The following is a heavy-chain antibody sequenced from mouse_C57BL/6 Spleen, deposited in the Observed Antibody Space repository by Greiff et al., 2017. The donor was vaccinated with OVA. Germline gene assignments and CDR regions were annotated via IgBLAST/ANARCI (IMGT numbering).Heavy chain of an antibody. V-gene: IGHV5-17*01. CDR2: ISSGSSTI. CDR1: GFTFSDYG. J-gene: IGHJ1*03. D-gene: IGHD1-1*01. CDR3: ARGSSWYSDV. Sequence: DVMLVESGGGLVKPGGSLKLSCAASGFTFSDYGMHWVRQAPEKGLEWVAYISSGSSTIYYADTVKGRFTISRDNAKNTLFLQMTSLRSEDTAMYYCARGSSWYSDVWGKGTTVTVSS.